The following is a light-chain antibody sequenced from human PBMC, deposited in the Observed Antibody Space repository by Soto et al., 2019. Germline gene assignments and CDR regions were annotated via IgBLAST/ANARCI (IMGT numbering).Light chain of an antibody. CDR3: CSYAGSTTLYV. J-gene: IGLJ1*01. CDR1: SSDIGSYSL. V-gene: IGLV2-23*02. Sequence: QSALTQPASVSGSPGQSITISCTGTSSDIGSYSLVSWYQQHLGKAPKLMIYEVSKRPSGVSNRFSGSKSGNTASLTISGLQAEDEADYYCCSYAGSTTLYVFGSGTKVTVL. CDR2: EVS.